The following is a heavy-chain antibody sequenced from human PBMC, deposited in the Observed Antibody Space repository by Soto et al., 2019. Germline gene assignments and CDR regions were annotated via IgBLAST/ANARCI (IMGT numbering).Heavy chain of an antibody. V-gene: IGHV4-30-4*01. CDR1: GGSISSGDYY. Sequence: QVQLQESGPGLVKPSQTLSLTCTVSGGSISSGDYYWSWIRQPPGKGLEWIGYIYYSGSTYYNPSLKSRVTISVDTSKNQFSLKLSSVTAADTAVYYCARGASRDGYPTGWFDPWGQGTLVTVSS. CDR3: ARGASRDGYPTGWFDP. J-gene: IGHJ5*02. CDR2: IYYSGST. D-gene: IGHD5-12*01.